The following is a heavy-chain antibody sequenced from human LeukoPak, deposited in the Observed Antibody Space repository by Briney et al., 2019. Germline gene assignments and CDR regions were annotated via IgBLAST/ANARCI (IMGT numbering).Heavy chain of an antibody. Sequence: PSETLSLTCIVSGGSISRSSYYWGWIRPPPGKGLEWIGSVYYSGSTHYKPSLKSRVTISVDTSKNHLSLKLTSVTAADTAVYYCARHGGDLGYCTSSTCYDDWYFDLWGRGTLVTVSS. CDR3: ARHGGDLGYCTSSTCYDDWYFDL. V-gene: IGHV4-39*01. CDR2: VYYSGST. CDR1: GGSISRSSYY. D-gene: IGHD2-2*01. J-gene: IGHJ2*01.